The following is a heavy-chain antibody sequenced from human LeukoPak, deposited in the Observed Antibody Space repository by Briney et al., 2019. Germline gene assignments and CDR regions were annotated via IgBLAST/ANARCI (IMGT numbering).Heavy chain of an antibody. CDR1: GGSISSYY. J-gene: IGHJ5*02. V-gene: IGHV4-34*01. CDR3: ARGARFTMVRGALFDP. CDR2: INHSGST. Sequence: SETLSLTCTVSGGSISSYYWSWIRQPPGKGLEWIGEINHSGSTNYNPSLKSRVTISVDTSKNQFSLKLSSVTAADTAVYYCARGARFTMVRGALFDPWGQGTLVTVSS. D-gene: IGHD3-10*01.